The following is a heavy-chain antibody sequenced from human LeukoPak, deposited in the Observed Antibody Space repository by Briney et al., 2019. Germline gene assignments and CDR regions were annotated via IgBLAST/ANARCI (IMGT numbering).Heavy chain of an antibody. CDR1: GFTFSSYA. CDR2: ISSNGGST. V-gene: IGHV3-64*01. D-gene: IGHD2-2*01. CDR3: ARDQFSYCSSTSCFPLTT. J-gene: IGHJ5*02. Sequence: GGSLRLSCAASGFTFSSYAMHWVRQAPGKGLEYVSAISSNGGSTYYANSVKGRFTISRDNSKNTLYLQMGSLSVEDMAVYYYARDQFSYCSSTSCFPLTTWGQGTLVTVSS.